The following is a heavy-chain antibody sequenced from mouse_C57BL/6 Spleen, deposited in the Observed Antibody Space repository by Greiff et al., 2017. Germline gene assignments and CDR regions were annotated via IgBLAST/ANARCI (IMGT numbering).Heavy chain of an antibody. CDR3: ARGDYYSNRYWYFDV. Sequence: EVQLQQSGPELVKPGASVKISCKASGYSFTGYYMPWVKQSHGNILDWIGYIYPYNGVSSYNQKFKGKATLTVDKSSSTAYMELRSLTSADSAVYYCARGDYYSNRYWYFDVWGTGTTVTVSS. D-gene: IGHD2-5*01. CDR1: GYSFTGYY. J-gene: IGHJ1*03. CDR2: IYPYNGVS. V-gene: IGHV1-31*01.